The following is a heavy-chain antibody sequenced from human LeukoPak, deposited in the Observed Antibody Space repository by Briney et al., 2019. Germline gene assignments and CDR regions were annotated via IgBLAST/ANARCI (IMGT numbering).Heavy chain of an antibody. J-gene: IGHJ3*02. CDR2: IYYSGRT. V-gene: IGHV4-31*03. Sequence: SQTLSLTCTVSGGSISSGGYYWSWIPQPPGKGLEWSRYIYYSGRTDYNSSLKSRFTMSVDTSKNQLSQKLSSVTAADTAVYYCASADYDMAFDIWGQGTMVTVSS. CDR1: GGSISSGGYY. CDR3: ASADYDMAFDI. D-gene: IGHD3-9*01.